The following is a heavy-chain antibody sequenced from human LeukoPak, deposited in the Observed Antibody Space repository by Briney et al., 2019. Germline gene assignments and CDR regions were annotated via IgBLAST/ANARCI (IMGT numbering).Heavy chain of an antibody. CDR2: IYTSGST. Sequence: SETLSLTCSVSGGSISSYYWSWIRQPAGKGLDWIGRIYTSGSTNYNPSLKSRVTMSVDTSKDQISLNLSSVTAADTAVYYCARESLGFRAFDIWGQGTMITVSS. J-gene: IGHJ3*02. CDR3: ARESLGFRAFDI. CDR1: GGSISSYY. D-gene: IGHD3-16*01. V-gene: IGHV4-4*07.